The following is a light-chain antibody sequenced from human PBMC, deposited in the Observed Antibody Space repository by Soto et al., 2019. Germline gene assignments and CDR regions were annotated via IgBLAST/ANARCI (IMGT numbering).Light chain of an antibody. CDR1: SSDVGGYNY. V-gene: IGLV2-14*01. J-gene: IGLJ1*01. Sequence: QSALTQPASVSGSPGQSITISCTGTSSDVGGYNYVSWYQRHPGKAPKLMIYDVSSRPSGVSNRFSGSKSGNTASLTISGLQAEDEADYYCSSYTSSSSLNYVFGTGTKLTVL. CDR3: SSYTSSSSLNYV. CDR2: DVS.